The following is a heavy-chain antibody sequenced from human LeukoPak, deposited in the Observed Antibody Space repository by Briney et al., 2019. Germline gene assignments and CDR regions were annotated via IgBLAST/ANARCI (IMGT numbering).Heavy chain of an antibody. Sequence: GASLNISYDSSCSIFTSYWIGWVRPLAQKRLEWMWIIYPSESDTRYSPYFQGQVTISADKSISTAYLQWSSLKASDTAMYYCATFYGGKNDRTGTLDAFDIWDQGTMVTVSS. J-gene: IGHJ3*02. D-gene: IGHD4-23*01. CDR1: CSIFTSYW. CDR3: ATFYGGKNDRTGTLDAFDI. CDR2: IYPSESDT. V-gene: IGHV5-51*01.